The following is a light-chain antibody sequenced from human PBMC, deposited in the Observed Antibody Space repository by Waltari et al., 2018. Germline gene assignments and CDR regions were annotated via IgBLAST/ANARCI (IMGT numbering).Light chain of an antibody. CDR2: EVT. CDR3: SSYASTNTFV. Sequence: QSALTPPASVSGSPGQSITISCTGTRSDVGDYYYVSWYQQRPGKAPKVMIYEVTKRSSGVSNRFSGSKSGNTVSLTISGLQAEDEADYYCSSYASTNTFVFGTGTKVSVL. V-gene: IGLV2-14*01. J-gene: IGLJ1*01. CDR1: RSDVGDYYY.